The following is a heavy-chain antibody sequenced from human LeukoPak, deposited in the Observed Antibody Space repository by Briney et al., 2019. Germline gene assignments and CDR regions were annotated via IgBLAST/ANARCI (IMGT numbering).Heavy chain of an antibody. CDR1: GGSISSSSYY. CDR3: ARRGYSYGPFDY. CDR2: IYYSGST. D-gene: IGHD5-18*01. V-gene: IGHV4-39*01. J-gene: IGHJ4*02. Sequence: PSETLSLTCTVSGGSISSSSYYWGWIRQPPGKGPEWIGSIYYSGSTYYNPSLKSRVTISVDTSKNQFSLKLSSVTAADTAVYYCARRGYSYGPFDYWGQGTLVTVSS.